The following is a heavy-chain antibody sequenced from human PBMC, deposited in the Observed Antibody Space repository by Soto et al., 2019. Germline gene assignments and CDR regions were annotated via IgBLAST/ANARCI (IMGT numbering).Heavy chain of an antibody. CDR3: ARWFTLDH. J-gene: IGHJ4*02. V-gene: IGHV4-39*01. D-gene: IGHD3-22*01. Sequence: PSETLSLTCTVSGGSIGSSSFFWAWIRQPRGKGLEWIGSINYSGSTYYNPSLKSRVTISVDTSKNQLSLKVSSVTAADTAVYYCARWFTLDHWGQGTLVTVSS. CDR2: INYSGST. CDR1: GGSIGSSSFF.